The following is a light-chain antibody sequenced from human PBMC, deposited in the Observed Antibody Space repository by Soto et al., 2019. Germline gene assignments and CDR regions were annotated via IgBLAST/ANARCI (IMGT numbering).Light chain of an antibody. CDR3: SSYTSSSTRV. CDR2: EVS. CDR1: SSAVGGYNY. J-gene: IGLJ3*02. Sequence: QSVLTQPASVSGSPGQAITISCTGTSSAVGGYNYVSWYQQHPGKAPKLMIYEVSNRPSGLSNRFSGSRSGNTASLTISGLQAEDEADYYCSSYTSSSTRVFGGGTKLTVL. V-gene: IGLV2-14*01.